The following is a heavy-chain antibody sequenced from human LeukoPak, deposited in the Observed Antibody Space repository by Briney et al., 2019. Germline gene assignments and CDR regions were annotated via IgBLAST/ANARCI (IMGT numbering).Heavy chain of an antibody. CDR3: AKVISSSRYGDYYGMDV. J-gene: IGHJ6*02. V-gene: IGHV3-30*02. Sequence: GGSLRLSCAASGFTFSSYGMHWVRQAPGKGLEWVAFIRYDGSNKYYADSVKGRFTISRDNSKNTLYLQMNSLRAEDTAVYYCAKVISSSRYGDYYGMDVWGQGTTVTVSS. CDR1: GFTFSSYG. CDR2: IRYDGSNK. D-gene: IGHD6-13*01.